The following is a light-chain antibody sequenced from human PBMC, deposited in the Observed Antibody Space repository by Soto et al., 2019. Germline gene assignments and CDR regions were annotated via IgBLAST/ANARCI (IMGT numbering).Light chain of an antibody. J-gene: IGLJ2*01. CDR1: SSNIGSNT. V-gene: IGLV1-44*01. Sequence: QSVLTQPPSASGTPGQRVTISCSGRSSNIGSNTVNWYQQLPGTAPKLLIYSNNQRPSGVPDRFSGSKSGTSASLAISGLQSEDEADYYCAAWDDSLNVFGGGTKVTVL. CDR2: SNN. CDR3: AAWDDSLNV.